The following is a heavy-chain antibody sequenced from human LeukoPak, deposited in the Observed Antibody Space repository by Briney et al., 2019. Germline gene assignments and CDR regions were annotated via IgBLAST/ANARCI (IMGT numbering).Heavy chain of an antibody. V-gene: IGHV4-34*01. CDR3: ARESLEYSSSLGFDY. CDR2: INHSGST. D-gene: IGHD6-6*01. J-gene: IGHJ4*02. Sequence: SETLSLTCAVYGGSFSGYYWSWIRQPPGKGLEWIGEINHSGSTNYNPSLKSRVTISVDTSKNQFSLKLSSVTAADTAVYYCARESLEYSSSLGFDYWGQGTLVTVSS. CDR1: GGSFSGYY.